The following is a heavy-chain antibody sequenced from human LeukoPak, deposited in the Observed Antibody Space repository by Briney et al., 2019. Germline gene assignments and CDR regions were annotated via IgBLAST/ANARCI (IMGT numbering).Heavy chain of an antibody. CDR2: ISYDGSNK. V-gene: IGHV3-30*18. CDR3: AKDQGY. CDR1: GFTFSSYG. J-gene: IGHJ4*02. Sequence: GGSLRLSCAASGFTFSSYGMHWVRQAPGKGLEWMAVISYDGSNKYYADSVKGRFTISRDNSKNTLYLQMNSLRAEDTAVYYCAKDQGYWGQGTLVTVSS.